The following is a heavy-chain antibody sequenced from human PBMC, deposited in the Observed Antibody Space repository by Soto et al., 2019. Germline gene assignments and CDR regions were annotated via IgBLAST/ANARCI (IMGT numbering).Heavy chain of an antibody. J-gene: IGHJ6*02. CDR2: ISYDGSNK. V-gene: IGHV3-30-3*01. CDR1: GFTFSSYA. Sequence: GESLKISCAASGFTFSSYAMHWVRQAPGKGLEWVAVISYDGSNKYYADSVKGRFTISRDNSKNTLYLQMNSLRDEDTAVYYCARGYCSGGSCYVVYYYYGMDVWGQGTTVTVSS. CDR3: ARGYCSGGSCYVVYYYYGMDV. D-gene: IGHD2-15*01.